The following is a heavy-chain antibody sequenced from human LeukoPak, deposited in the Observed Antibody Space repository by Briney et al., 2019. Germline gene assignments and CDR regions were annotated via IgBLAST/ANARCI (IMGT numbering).Heavy chain of an antibody. CDR1: GFTFSSYA. CDR2: ISGSGGST. CDR3: AKDPAPSGYSCGRYFDY. V-gene: IGHV3-23*01. D-gene: IGHD5-18*01. J-gene: IGHJ4*02. Sequence: GGSLRLSCAASGFTFSSYAMSWVRQAPGKGLEWVSAISGSGGSTYYADSVKGRFTISRDNSKNTLYLQMNSLRAEDTAVYYCAKDPAPSGYSCGRYFDYWGQGTLVTVSS.